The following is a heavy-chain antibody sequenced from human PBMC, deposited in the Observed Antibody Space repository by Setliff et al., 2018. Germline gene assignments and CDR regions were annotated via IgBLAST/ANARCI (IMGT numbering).Heavy chain of an antibody. CDR3: ARDPLTTTVRHAFDI. D-gene: IGHD4-4*01. J-gene: IGHJ3*02. CDR2: IYYSGST. Sequence: TLSLTCTVSGGSISSGGHYWSWVRQHPGKGLGWIGYIYYSGSTYYNPSLKSRVTISVDTSKNQFSLKLSSVTAADTAMYYCARDPLTTTVRHAFDIWGQGTMVTVSS. V-gene: IGHV4-31*03. CDR1: GGSISSGGHY.